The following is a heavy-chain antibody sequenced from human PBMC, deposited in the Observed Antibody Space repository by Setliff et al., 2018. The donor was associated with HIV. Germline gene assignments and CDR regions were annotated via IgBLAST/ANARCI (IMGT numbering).Heavy chain of an antibody. CDR2: MYYSGST. CDR3: ARPRLWRDAFDI. CDR1: GGSISSHY. Sequence: SETLSLTCTVSGGSISSHYWSWIRQPPGKGLEWIGNMYYSGSTNYNPSLKSRVTISVDTSKNQFSLKLSSVTAADTAVYYCARPRLWRDAFDIWGQGAMVTVSS. D-gene: IGHD1-1*01. V-gene: IGHV4-59*11. J-gene: IGHJ3*02.